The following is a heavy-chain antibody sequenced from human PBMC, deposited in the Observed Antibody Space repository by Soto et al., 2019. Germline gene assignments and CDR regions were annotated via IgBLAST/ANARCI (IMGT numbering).Heavy chain of an antibody. J-gene: IGHJ5*02. Sequence: GASVKVSCKASGYIFSANYLHWVRQAPGQGLEWLGWINPHSGATNYAQKFLGRVTMSADTSASTAYMDLARLKSDDTAVYSCVRAHALGFSNWFDPWGRGTLVTVSS. CDR3: VRAHALGFSNWFDP. V-gene: IGHV1-2*02. CDR1: GYIFSANY. D-gene: IGHD3-10*01. CDR2: INPHSGAT.